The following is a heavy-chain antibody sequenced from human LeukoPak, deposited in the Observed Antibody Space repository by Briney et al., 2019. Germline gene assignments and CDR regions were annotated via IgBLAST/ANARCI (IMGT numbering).Heavy chain of an antibody. CDR2: ISPSGTYI. J-gene: IGHJ4*02. D-gene: IGHD4-17*01. CDR1: AVTFRTYS. CDR3: APGLDYGYDSSN. Sequence: GGSLRLSCAASAVTFRTYSMNWVRQTPGKGPEWVSSISPSGTYIYYADLVKGRFTISRDNAKNSLSLHMNSLRVDDTALYYCAPGLDYGYDSSNCGQGTLVTVSS. V-gene: IGHV3-21*01.